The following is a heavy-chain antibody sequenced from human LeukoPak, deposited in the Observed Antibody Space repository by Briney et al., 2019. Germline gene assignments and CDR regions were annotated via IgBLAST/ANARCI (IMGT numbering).Heavy chain of an antibody. CDR2: IIPIFGTA. Sequence: GASVKVSCKASGYTFTSYGISWVRQAPGQGLEWMGGIIPIFGTANYAQKFQGRVTITTDESTSTAYMELSSLRSEDTAVYYCARDPGGGYYTPTGISWFDPWGQGTLVTVSS. D-gene: IGHD3-3*01. CDR3: ARDPGGGYYTPTGISWFDP. J-gene: IGHJ5*02. CDR1: GYTFTSYG. V-gene: IGHV1-69*05.